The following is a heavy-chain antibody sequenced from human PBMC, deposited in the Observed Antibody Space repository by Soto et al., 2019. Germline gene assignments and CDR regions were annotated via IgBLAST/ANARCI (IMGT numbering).Heavy chain of an antibody. Sequence: ASVKVSCKASGYTFTSYDINWVRQATGQGLEWMGWMNPNSGNTGYAQKFQGRVTMTRNTSISTAYMELSSLRSEDTAVYYCARVVWERTYYDFWSGSNYYYYYGMDVWGQGTTVT. CDR1: GYTFTSYD. D-gene: IGHD3-3*01. CDR2: MNPNSGNT. V-gene: IGHV1-8*01. J-gene: IGHJ6*02. CDR3: ARVVWERTYYDFWSGSNYYYYYGMDV.